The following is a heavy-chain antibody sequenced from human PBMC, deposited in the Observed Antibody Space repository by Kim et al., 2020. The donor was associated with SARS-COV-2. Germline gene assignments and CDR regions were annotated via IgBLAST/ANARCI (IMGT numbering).Heavy chain of an antibody. V-gene: IGHV1-2*02. D-gene: IGHD6-19*01. CDR2: INPNSGGT. CDR1: GYTFTGYY. Sequence: ASVKVSCKASGYTFTGYYMHWVRQAPGQGLEWMGWINPNSGGTNYAQKFQGRVTMTRDTSISTAYMELSRLRSDDTAVYYCAVPVAAPYYYYGMDVWGQGTTVTVSS. CDR3: AVPVAAPYYYYGMDV. J-gene: IGHJ6*02.